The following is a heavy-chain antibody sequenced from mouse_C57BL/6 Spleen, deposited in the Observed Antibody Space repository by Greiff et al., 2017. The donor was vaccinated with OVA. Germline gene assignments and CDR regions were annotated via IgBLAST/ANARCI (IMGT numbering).Heavy chain of an antibody. J-gene: IGHJ4*01. CDR2: ISYDGSN. D-gene: IGHD2-4*01. V-gene: IGHV3-6*01. CDR3: AVYYDYDGYYYAMDY. Sequence: EVQLQESGPGLVKPSQSLSLTCSVTGYSITSGYYWNWIRQFPGNKLEWMGYISYDGSNNYNPSLKNRTSITRDTSKNQFFLKLNSVTTEDTATYYCAVYYDYDGYYYAMDYWGQGTSVTVSS. CDR1: GYSITSGYY.